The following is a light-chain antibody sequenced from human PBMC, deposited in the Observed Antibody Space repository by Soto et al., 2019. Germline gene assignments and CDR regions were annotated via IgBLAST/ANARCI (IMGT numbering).Light chain of an antibody. J-gene: IGKJ5*01. CDR2: GTS. CDR3: QKYGNSPIT. CDR1: ERIYSAY. Sequence: VVLTKSEGTLSLSRCEISTLSCLGSERIYSAYLGWYQQKPGQAPRLLIYGTSSRATGIPDRFSGSGSGTDFTLTISRLEPEDFAVYYCQKYGNSPITFGKGTRLEIK. V-gene: IGKV3-20*01.